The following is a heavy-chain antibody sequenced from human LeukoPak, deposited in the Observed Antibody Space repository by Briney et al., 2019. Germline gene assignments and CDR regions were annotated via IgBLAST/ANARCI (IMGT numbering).Heavy chain of an antibody. Sequence: SETLSLTCTVSGGSISSYYWSWIRQPPGKGLEWIGYIYYSGSTNYNPPLKSRVTISVDTSKNQFSLKLSSVTAADTAVYYCARAVQQLGGFDYWGQGTLVTVSS. V-gene: IGHV4-59*01. CDR1: GGSISSYY. CDR3: ARAVQQLGGFDY. CDR2: IYYSGST. D-gene: IGHD6-13*01. J-gene: IGHJ4*02.